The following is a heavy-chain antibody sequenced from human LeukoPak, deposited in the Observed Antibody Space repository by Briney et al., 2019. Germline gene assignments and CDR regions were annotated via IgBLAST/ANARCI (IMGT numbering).Heavy chain of an antibody. CDR1: GGSTSSYY. Sequence: SETLSLTCTVSGGSTSSYYWSWIRQPPGKGLEWIGYIYYSGSTNYNPSLKSRVTISVDTSKNQFSLKLSSVTAADTAVYYCARVVLFEEMATNWFDPWGQGTLVTVSS. CDR3: ARVVLFEEMATNWFDP. CDR2: IYYSGST. J-gene: IGHJ5*02. V-gene: IGHV4-59*01. D-gene: IGHD5-24*01.